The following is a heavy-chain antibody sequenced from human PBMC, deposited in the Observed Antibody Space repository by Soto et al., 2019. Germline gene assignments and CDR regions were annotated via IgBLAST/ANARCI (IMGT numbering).Heavy chain of an antibody. J-gene: IGHJ5*02. D-gene: IGHD3-3*01. CDR2: IYYSGST. CDR3: ARTAWGNFWSGYNWFDP. Sequence: SLTCTVSGGSISSYYWSWIRQPPGKGLEWIGYIYYSGSTNHNPSLKSRVTISVDTSKNQFSLKLSSATAADTAVYYCARTAWGNFWSGYNWFDPWGQGTLVTVSS. V-gene: IGHV4-59*01. CDR1: GGSISSYY.